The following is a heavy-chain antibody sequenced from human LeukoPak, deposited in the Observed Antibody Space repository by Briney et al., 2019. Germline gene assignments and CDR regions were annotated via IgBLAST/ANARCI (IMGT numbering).Heavy chain of an antibody. V-gene: IGHV1-69*13. J-gene: IGHJ5*02. D-gene: IGHD2-2*02. CDR3: ARATHEPAELLYWRFWFDP. Sequence: SVKVSCKASGGTFSSYAISWVRQAPGQGLEWMGGIIPIFGTANYAQKFQGRVTITADESTSTAYMELSSLRSEDTAVYYCARATHEPAELLYWRFWFDPWGQGTLVTVSS. CDR1: GGTFSSYA. CDR2: IIPIFGTA.